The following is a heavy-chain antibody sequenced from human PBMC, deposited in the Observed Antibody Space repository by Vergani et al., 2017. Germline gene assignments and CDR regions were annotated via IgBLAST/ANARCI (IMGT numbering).Heavy chain of an antibody. V-gene: IGHV4-59*01. D-gene: IGHD6-13*01. J-gene: IGHJ6*03. Sequence: QVQLQESGPGLVKPSETLSLTCTVSGGPISSYYWSWIRQPPGKGLEWIGDNYHSGSTNYNPSLKSRVTISVDTSKNQFSLKLSSVTAADTDVYYCAGVSAATDYYCYCYYVDFWGKGTTVTVS. CDR1: GGPISSYY. CDR3: AGVSAATDYYCYCYYVDF. CDR2: NYHSGST.